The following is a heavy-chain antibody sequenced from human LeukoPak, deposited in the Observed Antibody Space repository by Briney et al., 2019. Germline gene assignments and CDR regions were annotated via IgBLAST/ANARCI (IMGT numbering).Heavy chain of an antibody. Sequence: GGSLRLSCAASGFTFDDYAMHWVRQAPGKGLEWVSGISWNSGSIGYADSVKGRFTISRDNAKNSLYLQMNSLRAEDTALYYCAKDIQWLVRGEGGFDYWGQGTLVTVSS. CDR2: ISWNSGSI. J-gene: IGHJ4*02. V-gene: IGHV3-9*01. CDR1: GFTFDDYA. CDR3: AKDIQWLVRGEGGFDY. D-gene: IGHD6-19*01.